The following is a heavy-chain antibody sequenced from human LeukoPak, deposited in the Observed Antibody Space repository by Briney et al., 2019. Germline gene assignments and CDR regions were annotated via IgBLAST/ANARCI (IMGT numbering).Heavy chain of an antibody. CDR1: GDSMSNHF. D-gene: IGHD6-13*01. V-gene: IGHV4-59*11. J-gene: IGHJ4*02. CDR2: IYGSETT. CDR3: ASRPGGSTWYGVFDY. Sequence: PSETLSLTCTVSGDSMSNHFWSWIRQPPGKGLEWIGYIYGSETTNYNPPLKSRVTMSVDTSENQFSLKLSSVTAADTALYYCASRPGGSTWYGVFDYWSRGTLVTVSS.